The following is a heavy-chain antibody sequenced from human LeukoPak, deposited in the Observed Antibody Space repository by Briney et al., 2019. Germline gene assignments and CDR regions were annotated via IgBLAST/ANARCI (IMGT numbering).Heavy chain of an antibody. Sequence: PGGSLRLSCAASGFTISSSWMSWVRQAPGKGLEWVANIKQEGNEKYYVDSVKGRFTISRDNAKNSLYLQMNGLRAEDTAVYYCARRNWNDGGDYFDYWGQGTLVTVSS. D-gene: IGHD1-1*01. CDR2: IKQEGNEK. CDR3: ARRNWNDGGDYFDY. V-gene: IGHV3-7*01. CDR1: GFTISSSW. J-gene: IGHJ4*02.